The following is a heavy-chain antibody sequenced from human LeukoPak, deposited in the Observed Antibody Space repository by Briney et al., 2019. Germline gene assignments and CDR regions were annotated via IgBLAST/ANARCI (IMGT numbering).Heavy chain of an antibody. J-gene: IGHJ4*02. D-gene: IGHD1-1*01. V-gene: IGHV3-30*18. CDR1: GFTFSSYG. Sequence: GGSLRLSCAASGFTFSSYGIHWVRQAPGKGLEWVAVISYDGSNKYYADSVKGRFTISRDNSKNTLYLQMNSLRAEDTAVYYCAKDRATVWYFFFDYWGQGTLVTVSS. CDR2: ISYDGSNK. CDR3: AKDRATVWYFFFDY.